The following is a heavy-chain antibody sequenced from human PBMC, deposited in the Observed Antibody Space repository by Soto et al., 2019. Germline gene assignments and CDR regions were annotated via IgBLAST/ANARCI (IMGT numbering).Heavy chain of an antibody. CDR3: ARVGSGSYSLPDY. Sequence: PGGSLRLSCAASGFTFSDYYMSWIRQAPGKGLEWVSYISSGSSYTNYADSVKGRFAISRDNAKNSLYLQMNSLRAEDTAVYYCARVGSGSYSLPDYWGQGTLVTVSS. CDR2: ISSGSSYT. CDR1: GFTFSDYY. J-gene: IGHJ4*02. V-gene: IGHV3-11*05. D-gene: IGHD3-10*01.